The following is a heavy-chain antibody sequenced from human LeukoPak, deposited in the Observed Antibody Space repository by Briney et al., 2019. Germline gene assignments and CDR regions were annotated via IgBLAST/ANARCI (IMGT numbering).Heavy chain of an antibody. CDR1: GFTFSSYS. CDR2: ISSSSSTI. D-gene: IGHD2-8*01. CDR3: ARDKGLDCTNRVCYWISGPFDY. V-gene: IGHV3-48*04. Sequence: GGSLRLSCAASGFTFSSYSMNWVRQAPGKGLEWVSYISSSSSTIYYADSVKGRFTIPRDNAKNSLYLQINSLRAEDTAVYYCARDKGLDCTNRVCYWISGPFDYWGQGTLVTVPS. J-gene: IGHJ4*02.